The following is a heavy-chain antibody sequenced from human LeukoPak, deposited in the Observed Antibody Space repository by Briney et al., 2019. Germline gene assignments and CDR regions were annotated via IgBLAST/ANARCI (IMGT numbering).Heavy chain of an antibody. Sequence: ASVKVSCKASGYTFTNHGISWVRQAPGQGLEWMGNINPYNGNTNYAQNLQGRVTMTTDTSTNTAYMELRSLRSDDTAVYYCARDQHDHVWGSYRPYFDYWGQGTLVTVSS. V-gene: IGHV1-18*01. CDR1: GYTFTNHG. J-gene: IGHJ4*02. D-gene: IGHD3-16*02. CDR2: INPYNGNT. CDR3: ARDQHDHVWGSYRPYFDY.